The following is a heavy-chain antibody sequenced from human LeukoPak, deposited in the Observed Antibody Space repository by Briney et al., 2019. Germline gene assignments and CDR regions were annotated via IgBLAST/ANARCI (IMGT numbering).Heavy chain of an antibody. D-gene: IGHD3-22*01. Sequence: GGSLRLSCAASGFTFSSYSMNWVRQAPGKGLEWVSYISSSSSTIYYADSVKGRFTISRDNAKNSLYLQMNSLRAEDTAVYYCARGRKNYYDSSSDYWGQGTLVTVSS. CDR1: GFTFSSYS. CDR3: ARGRKNYYDSSSDY. J-gene: IGHJ4*02. CDR2: ISSSSSTI. V-gene: IGHV3-48*01.